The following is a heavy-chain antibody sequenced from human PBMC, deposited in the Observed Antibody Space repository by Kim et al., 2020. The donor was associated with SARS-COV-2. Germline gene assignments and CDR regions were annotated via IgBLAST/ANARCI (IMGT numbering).Heavy chain of an antibody. Sequence: SETLSLTYIVSGGSISSGSYYWSWIRQPAGKGLEWIGRIYTSGSTNYNPSLKSRVTISIDTSKNQFSLKLSSVTAADTAVYYCARVSVAGLDSWGQGTLVTVSS. J-gene: IGHJ4*02. D-gene: IGHD6-19*01. V-gene: IGHV4-61*02. CDR2: IYTSGST. CDR1: GGSISSGSYY. CDR3: ARVSVAGLDS.